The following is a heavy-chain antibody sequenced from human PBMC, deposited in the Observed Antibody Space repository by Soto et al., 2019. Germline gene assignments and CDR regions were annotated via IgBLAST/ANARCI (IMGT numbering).Heavy chain of an antibody. D-gene: IGHD3-3*01. Sequence: GGSLRLSCAASGFTFSSYWMSWVRQAPGKGLEWVANIKQDGSEKYYVDSVKGRFTISGDNAKNSLYLQMNSLRAEDTAVYYCARGGPLRFLEWLLYFDYWGQGTLVTVSS. V-gene: IGHV3-7*04. CDR1: GFTFSSYW. CDR3: ARGGPLRFLEWLLYFDY. J-gene: IGHJ4*02. CDR2: IKQDGSEK.